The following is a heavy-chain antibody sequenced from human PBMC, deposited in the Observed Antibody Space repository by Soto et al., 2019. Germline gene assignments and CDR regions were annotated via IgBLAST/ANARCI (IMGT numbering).Heavy chain of an antibody. V-gene: IGHV3-23*01. CDR2: ISGSGGST. CDR1: GFTFSSYA. CDR3: AKDRGRGYSYGPNPYYYYGMDV. Sequence: GSLRLSCAASGFTFSSYAMSWVRQAPGKGLEWVLAISGSGGSTYYADSVKGRFTISRDNSKNTLYLQMNSLRAEDTAVYYCAKDRGRGYSYGPNPYYYYGMDVWGQGTTVTVSS. D-gene: IGHD5-18*01. J-gene: IGHJ6*02.